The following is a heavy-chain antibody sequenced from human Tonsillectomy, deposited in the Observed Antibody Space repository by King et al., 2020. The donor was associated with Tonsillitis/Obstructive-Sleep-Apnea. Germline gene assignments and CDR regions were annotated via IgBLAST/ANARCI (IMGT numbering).Heavy chain of an antibody. V-gene: IGHV3-21*01. Sequence: VQLVESGGGLVKPGGSLRLSCAASGFTFSSYRMNWVRQAPGKGLEWVSSISSTSSYIHYADSVKGRFNIPRDNAKNSLYLQMNSLRAEATAVYYCERDPEREVSQDYYYYMDVWGKGTTVTVSS. J-gene: IGHJ6*03. D-gene: IGHD1-26*01. CDR3: ERDPEREVSQDYYYYMDV. CDR1: GFTFSSYR. CDR2: ISSTSSYI.